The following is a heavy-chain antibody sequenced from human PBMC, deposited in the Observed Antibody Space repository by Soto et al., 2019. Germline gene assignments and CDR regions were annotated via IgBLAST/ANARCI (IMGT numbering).Heavy chain of an antibody. Sequence: PGGSLRLSCAASGFTVSSNYMSWVRQAPGKGLEWVSVIYSGGSTYYADSVKGRFTISRDNSKNTLYLQMNSLRAEDTAVYYCARGKSSQRNWWAAFDIWGQGTMVTVS. D-gene: IGHD2-8*02. V-gene: IGHV3-66*01. CDR2: IYSGGST. CDR1: GFTVSSNY. CDR3: ARGKSSQRNWWAAFDI. J-gene: IGHJ3*02.